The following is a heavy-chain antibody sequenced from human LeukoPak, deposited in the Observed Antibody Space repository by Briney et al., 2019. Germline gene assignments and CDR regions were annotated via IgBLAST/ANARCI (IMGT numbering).Heavy chain of an antibody. CDR2: INPNSGDT. D-gene: IGHD4-23*01. CDR1: GYTFTAYF. J-gene: IGHJ4*02. Sequence: ASVKVSFTASGYTFTAYFMHWVRQAPGRGLEWMGWINPNSGDTNYAQKFQGRVAMTRDTSISTAYMELSSLRSDDTAVYYCAKDRRDGGTSVNYFDYWGQGTLVTVSS. V-gene: IGHV1-2*02. CDR3: AKDRRDGGTSVNYFDY.